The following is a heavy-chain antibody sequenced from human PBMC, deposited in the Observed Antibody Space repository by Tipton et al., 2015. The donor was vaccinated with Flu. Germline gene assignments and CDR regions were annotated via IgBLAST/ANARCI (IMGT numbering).Heavy chain of an antibody. V-gene: IGHV4-4*07. CDR2: IYTSGST. CDR3: ASLYYDYIWGSYRKNWYFDL. Sequence: TLSLTCTVSGGSISSYYWSWIRQPAGKGLEWIGRIYTSGSTNYNPSLKSRVTTSVDTSKNQFSLKLSSVTAADTAVYYCASLYYDYIWGSYRKNWYFDLWGRGTLVTVSS. J-gene: IGHJ2*01. D-gene: IGHD3-16*02. CDR1: GGSISSYY.